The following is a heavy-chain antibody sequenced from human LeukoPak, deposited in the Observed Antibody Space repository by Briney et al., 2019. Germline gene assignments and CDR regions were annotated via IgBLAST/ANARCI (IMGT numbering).Heavy chain of an antibody. D-gene: IGHD2-2*01. CDR3: ARGMPGRVCLDY. J-gene: IGHJ4*02. Sequence: GGSLRLSCAVSGFTVSSNYMSWVRQAPGKGLEWVSVIYSGGNTLYADSVQGRFTISRDNSHNTLYPQMNSLRAEDTAMYYCARGMPGRVCLDYWGQGTLVTVSS. CDR2: IYSGGNT. CDR1: GFTVSSNY. V-gene: IGHV3-53*01.